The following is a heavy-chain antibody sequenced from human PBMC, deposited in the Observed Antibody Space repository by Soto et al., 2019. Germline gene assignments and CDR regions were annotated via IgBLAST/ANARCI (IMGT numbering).Heavy chain of an antibody. Sequence: ASVKVSCKASGYTFTAHYMHWVRQAPGQGLEWMGWINPNSGGTIYAQKFRGWVTMTRDTSINTAYMELNSLTSDDTAIYYCVRPVGVGATDPDAFDIWGQGTMVTVSS. CDR3: VRPVGVGATDPDAFDI. CDR1: GYTFTAHY. J-gene: IGHJ3*02. V-gene: IGHV1-2*04. D-gene: IGHD1-26*01. CDR2: INPNSGGT.